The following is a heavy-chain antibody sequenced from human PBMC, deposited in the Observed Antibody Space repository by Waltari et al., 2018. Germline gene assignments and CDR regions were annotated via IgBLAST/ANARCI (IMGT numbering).Heavy chain of an antibody. D-gene: IGHD4-17*01. Sequence: QLQLQESGPGLVKPSETLSLTCTVSGGSISSSSYYWGWIRQPPGKGLEWIGSIYYSGSTYYNPSLKSRVTIAVDTSKNQFSLKLSSVTAADTAVYYCAREGGDSWYFDLWGRGTLVTVSS. CDR2: IYYSGST. CDR1: GGSISSSSYY. V-gene: IGHV4-39*07. CDR3: AREGGDSWYFDL. J-gene: IGHJ2*01.